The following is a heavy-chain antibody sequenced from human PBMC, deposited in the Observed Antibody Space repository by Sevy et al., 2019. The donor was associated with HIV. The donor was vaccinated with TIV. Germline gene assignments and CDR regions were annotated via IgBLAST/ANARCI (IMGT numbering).Heavy chain of an antibody. CDR2: INWNGGST. D-gene: IGHD3-22*01. J-gene: IGHJ4*02. CDR3: ARGLHYYDSSGYYPY. CDR1: GFTFDDYG. V-gene: IGHV3-20*04. Sequence: GGSLRLSCAASGFTFDDYGMSWVRQAPGKGLEWVSGINWNGGSTGYADSVKGRFTISRDNAKNSLYLQMNSLGAEDTALYYCARGLHYYDSSGYYPYWGQGTLVTVSS.